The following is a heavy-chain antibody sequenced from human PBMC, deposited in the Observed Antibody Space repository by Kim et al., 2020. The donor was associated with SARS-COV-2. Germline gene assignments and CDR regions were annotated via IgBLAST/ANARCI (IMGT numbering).Heavy chain of an antibody. V-gene: IGHV6-1*01. CDR3: ARVDYSYGWYFDY. J-gene: IGHJ4*02. Sequence: YAVSVKSRITINTDTSKNQFSLQLNSVTPEDTAVYYCARVDYSYGWYFDYWGQGTLVTVSS. D-gene: IGHD5-18*01.